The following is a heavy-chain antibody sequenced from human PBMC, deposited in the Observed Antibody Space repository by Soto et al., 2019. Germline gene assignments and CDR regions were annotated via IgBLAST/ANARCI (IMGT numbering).Heavy chain of an antibody. Sequence: PGGSLRLSCAASGFTFSSYWMSWVRQAPGKGLEWVANIKEDGSEKYYVDSVKGRFTISRDNAKNSLYLQMDSLRAEDTAVYFCARVKATLYRHYYFDYWGQGTPVTVSS. CDR1: GFTFSSYW. V-gene: IGHV3-7*03. CDR3: ARVKATLYRHYYFDY. CDR2: IKEDGSEK. J-gene: IGHJ4*02. D-gene: IGHD5-12*01.